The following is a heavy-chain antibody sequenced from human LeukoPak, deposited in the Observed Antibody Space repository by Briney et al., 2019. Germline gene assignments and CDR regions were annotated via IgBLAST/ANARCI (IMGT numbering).Heavy chain of an antibody. CDR2: INHGGST. CDR1: GGSFSGYY. V-gene: IGHV4-34*01. CDR3: ARGGGVGVVAATHSNPYYFDY. Sequence: SETLSLTCAVYGGSFSGYYWSWIRQPPGKGLEWIGEINHGGSTNYNPSLKSRVTISVDTSKNQFSLKLSSVTAADTAVYYCARGGGVGVVAATHSNPYYFDYWGQGTLVTVSS. D-gene: IGHD2-15*01. J-gene: IGHJ4*02.